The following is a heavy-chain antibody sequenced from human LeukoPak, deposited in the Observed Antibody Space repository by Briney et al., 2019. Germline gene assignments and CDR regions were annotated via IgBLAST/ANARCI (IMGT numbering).Heavy chain of an antibody. Sequence: GGSLRLSCAASGFTFSSYSMNWVRQAPGKGLEWVSYIRSSSRTIYYADSVKGRFTISRDNAKNSLYLQMNSLRAEDTAVYYCARDGSGRVPEMSTPDYWGQGTLVTVSS. CDR2: IRSSSRTI. D-gene: IGHD3-10*01. J-gene: IGHJ4*02. CDR1: GFTFSSYS. V-gene: IGHV3-48*01. CDR3: ARDGSGRVPEMSTPDY.